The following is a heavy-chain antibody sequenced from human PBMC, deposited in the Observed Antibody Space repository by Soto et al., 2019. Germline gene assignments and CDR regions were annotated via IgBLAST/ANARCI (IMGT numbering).Heavy chain of an antibody. CDR2: ISGSGGST. CDR1: GFTFSSYA. Sequence: PGGSLRLSCAASGFTFSSYAMSWVRQAPGKGLEWVSAISGSGGSTYYAGSVKGRFTISRDNSKNTLYLQMNSLRAEDTAVYYCAKGLASYDILTGYPLDYYYGMDVWGQGTTVTVSS. J-gene: IGHJ6*02. CDR3: AKGLASYDILTGYPLDYYYGMDV. D-gene: IGHD3-9*01. V-gene: IGHV3-23*01.